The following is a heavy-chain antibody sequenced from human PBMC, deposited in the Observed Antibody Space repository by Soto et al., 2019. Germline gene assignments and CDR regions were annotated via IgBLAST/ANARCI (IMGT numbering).Heavy chain of an antibody. V-gene: IGHV4-31*03. CDR2: IYYSGFT. CDR3: ARSFSP. D-gene: IGHD3-16*01. J-gene: IGHJ5*02. CDR1: GGSISSGGYY. Sequence: SETLSLTCTVSGGSISSGGYYWSWIRQHPGKGLDPQHPGKGLEWIGYIYYSGFTYYNPSPKSRVTISVDTSKNQFSLKLSSVTAADTAVYYCARSFSPWGQGTLVTVSS.